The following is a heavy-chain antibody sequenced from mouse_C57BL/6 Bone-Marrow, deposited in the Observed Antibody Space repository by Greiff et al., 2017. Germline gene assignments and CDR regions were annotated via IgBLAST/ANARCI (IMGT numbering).Heavy chain of an antibody. J-gene: IGHJ4*01. CDR1: GFNIKDDY. CDR2: IYPENGDT. CDR3: TTAAYYYGSSYYAMDY. V-gene: IGHV14-4*01. D-gene: IGHD1-1*01. Sequence: EVQLQQSGAELVRPGASVKLSCTASGFNIKDDYMHWVKQRPEQGLEWIGWIYPENGDTEYASKFQGKATITADTSSNTAYLQLSSLTSEETAVYYCTTAAYYYGSSYYAMDYWGQGTSVTVSS.